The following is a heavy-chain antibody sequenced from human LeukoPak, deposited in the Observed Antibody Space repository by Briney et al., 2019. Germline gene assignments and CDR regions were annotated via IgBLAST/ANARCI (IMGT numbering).Heavy chain of an antibody. Sequence: AASVKVSCKASGYTFTGYYMHWVRQAPGQGLEWMGWINPNSGGTKYAQKFQGRVTMTRDTSISTAYMELSRLRSDDTAVYYCARETGTTSKYFDCWGQGTLVTVSS. CDR1: GYTFTGYY. J-gene: IGHJ4*02. V-gene: IGHV1-2*02. CDR2: INPNSGGT. D-gene: IGHD1-1*01. CDR3: ARETGTTSKYFDC.